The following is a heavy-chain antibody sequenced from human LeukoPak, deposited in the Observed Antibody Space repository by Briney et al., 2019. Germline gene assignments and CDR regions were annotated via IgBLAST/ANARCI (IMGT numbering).Heavy chain of an antibody. CDR2: INHSGST. V-gene: IGHV4-34*01. J-gene: IGHJ4*02. CDR3: ARVEYCTSANCYIGGYY. CDR1: GGSFSGYY. D-gene: IGHD2-2*02. Sequence: SETLSLTCAVYGGSFSGYYWSWIRQPPGKGLEWIGEINHSGSTYYNPSLKSRVTISVDTAKNQFSLKLSSVTAADTAVYYCARVEYCTSANCYIGGYYWGQGTLVTVSS.